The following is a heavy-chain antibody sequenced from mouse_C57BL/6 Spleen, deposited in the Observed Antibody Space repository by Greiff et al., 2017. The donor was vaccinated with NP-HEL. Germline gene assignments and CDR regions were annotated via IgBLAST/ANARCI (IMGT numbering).Heavy chain of an antibody. J-gene: IGHJ4*01. V-gene: IGHV1-82*01. D-gene: IGHD2-10*01. CDR2: IYPGDGDT. Sequence: VKLMESGPELVKPGASVKISCKASGYAFSSSWMNWVKQRPGKGLEWIGRIYPGDGDTNYNGKFKGKATLTADKSSSTAYMQLSSLTSEDSAVYFCARYHQTYYMDYWGQGTSVTVSS. CDR3: ARYHQTYYMDY. CDR1: GYAFSSSW.